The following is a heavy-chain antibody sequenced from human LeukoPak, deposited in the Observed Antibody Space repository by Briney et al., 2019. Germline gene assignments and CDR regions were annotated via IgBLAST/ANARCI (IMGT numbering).Heavy chain of an antibody. CDR3: ARSLEVEVAASWFDP. D-gene: IGHD2-15*01. J-gene: IGHJ5*02. Sequence: PSETLSPTCTVSGGSFSSYYWSWIRQSPGNRLEWIGYIYYNESPNYNPSLKSRVTMSLDASKSQFSLNLHSVTAADTAIYFCARSLEVEVAASWFDPWGQGILVTVPS. V-gene: IGHV4-59*01. CDR1: GGSFSSYY. CDR2: IYYNESP.